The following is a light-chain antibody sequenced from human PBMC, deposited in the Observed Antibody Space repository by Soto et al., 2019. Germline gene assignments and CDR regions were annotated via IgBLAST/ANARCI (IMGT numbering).Light chain of an antibody. V-gene: IGLV1-44*01. CDR1: SSNIGSNT. CDR2: SNN. Sequence: QSALPQPPSASGTPGQRVTISCSGSSSNIGSNTVNWYQQLPGTAPKLLMYSNNQRPSGVPDRFSGSRSGTSASLAISGLQSEDEADYDCAAWDDSLNGFYVFGTGTNATVL. J-gene: IGLJ1*01. CDR3: AAWDDSLNGFYV.